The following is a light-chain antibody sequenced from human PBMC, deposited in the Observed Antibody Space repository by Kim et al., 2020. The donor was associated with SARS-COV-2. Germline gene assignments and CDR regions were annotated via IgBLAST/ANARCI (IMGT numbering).Light chain of an antibody. CDR1: QSVSTY. CDR3: QQRSNWPPALT. Sequence: PGERAPLSCRASQSVSTYLALYQQKPGQAPRLLIYDASNRATGIPDRFSGSGSGTDFTLTISSLESEDFAVYYCQQRSNWPPALTFGGGTKVDIK. J-gene: IGKJ4*01. V-gene: IGKV3-11*01. CDR2: DAS.